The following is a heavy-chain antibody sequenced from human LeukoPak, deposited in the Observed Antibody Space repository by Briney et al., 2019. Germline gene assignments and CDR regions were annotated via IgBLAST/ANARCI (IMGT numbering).Heavy chain of an antibody. CDR1: GGSISSYY. Sequence: SETLSLTCTVSGGSISSYYWSWIRQPPGKGLEWIGYIYYSGSTNYNPSLKSQVTISVDTSKNQFSLKLSSVTAADTAVYYCARGSVSTDAFDIWGQGTMVTVSS. CDR2: IYYSGST. V-gene: IGHV4-59*01. J-gene: IGHJ3*02. D-gene: IGHD5/OR15-5a*01. CDR3: ARGSVSTDAFDI.